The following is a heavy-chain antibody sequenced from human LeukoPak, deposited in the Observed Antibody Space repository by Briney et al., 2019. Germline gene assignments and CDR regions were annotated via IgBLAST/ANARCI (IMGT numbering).Heavy chain of an antibody. CDR3: ARGTLLYYDSSGYSGNAFDI. D-gene: IGHD3-22*01. J-gene: IGHJ3*02. CDR2: INPNSGGT. Sequence: GASVKVSCKASGYTFTGYYTHWVRQAPGQGLEWMGWINPNSGGTNYAQKFQGRVTMTRDTSISTAYMELSRLRSDDTAVYYCARGTLLYYDSSGYSGNAFDIWGQGTMVTVSS. CDR1: GYTFTGYY. V-gene: IGHV1-2*02.